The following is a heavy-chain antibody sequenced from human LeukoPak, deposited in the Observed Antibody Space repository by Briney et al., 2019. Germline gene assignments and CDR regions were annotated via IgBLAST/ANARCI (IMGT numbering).Heavy chain of an antibody. D-gene: IGHD1-26*01. CDR1: GFTFSDYY. CDR2: ISNNDIYT. J-gene: IGHJ4*02. V-gene: IGHV3-11*05. Sequence: PGGSLRLSCAASGFTFSDYYMSWIRQAPGKGLEWVSYISNNDIYTNYADSVKGRFTISRDNAKTSLYLQMNSLRAEDMAVYYCARGGTYSPLDYWGQGTLVTVSS. CDR3: ARGGTYSPLDY.